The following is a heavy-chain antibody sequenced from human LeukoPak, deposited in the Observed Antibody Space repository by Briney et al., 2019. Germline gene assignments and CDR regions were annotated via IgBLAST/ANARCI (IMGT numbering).Heavy chain of an antibody. CDR3: ARGGTTGTTVAVDY. J-gene: IGHJ4*02. CDR2: INPNSGGT. CDR1: GYTFTTYG. V-gene: IGHV1-2*02. Sequence: ASVKVSCKASGYTFTTYGISWVRQAPGQALKWMGWINPNSGGTNYAQKFQGRVTMTRDTSISTAYMELSRLRSDDTAVYYCARGGTTGTTVAVDYWGQGTLVTVSS. D-gene: IGHD1-1*01.